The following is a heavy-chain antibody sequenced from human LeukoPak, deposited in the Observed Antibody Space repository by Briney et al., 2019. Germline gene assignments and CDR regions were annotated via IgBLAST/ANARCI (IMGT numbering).Heavy chain of an antibody. CDR1: GGSISSYY. J-gene: IGHJ5*02. Sequence: SETLSLTCTVSGGSISSYYWSWIRQPAGKGLEWIGRIYTRGSTNYNPSLKSRVTMSVDTSKNQFSLKLSSVTAADTAVYYCARDELRHYYDSSGYYSFNWFDPWGQGTLVTVSS. V-gene: IGHV4-4*07. D-gene: IGHD3-22*01. CDR2: IYTRGST. CDR3: ARDELRHYYDSSGYYSFNWFDP.